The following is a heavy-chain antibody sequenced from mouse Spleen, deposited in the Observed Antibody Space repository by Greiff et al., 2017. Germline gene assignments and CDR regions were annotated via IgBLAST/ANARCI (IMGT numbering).Heavy chain of an antibody. CDR3: ARITTVVATPFAY. D-gene: IGHD1-1*01. CDR2: IDPEDGET. CDR1: GFNIKDYY. J-gene: IGHJ3*01. Sequence: EVQGVESGAELVKPGASVKLSCTASGFNIKDYYMHWVKQRTEQGLEWIGRIDPEDGETKYAPKFQGKATITADTSSNTAYLQLSSLTSEDTAVYYCARITTVVATPFAYWGQGTLVTVSA. V-gene: IGHV14-2*01.